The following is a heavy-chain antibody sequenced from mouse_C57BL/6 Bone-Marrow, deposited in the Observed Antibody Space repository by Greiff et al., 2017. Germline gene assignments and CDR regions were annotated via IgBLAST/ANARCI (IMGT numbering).Heavy chain of an antibody. Sequence: DVKLVESEGGLVQPGSSMKLSCTASGFTFSDYYMAWVRQVPEKGLEWVANINYDGSSTYYLDSLKSRFIISRDNAKNILYLQMSSLKSEDTATYYCARDANYYYGSSWYFDVWGTGTTVTVSS. CDR2: INYDGSST. CDR1: GFTFSDYY. J-gene: IGHJ1*03. D-gene: IGHD1-1*01. V-gene: IGHV5-16*01. CDR3: ARDANYYYGSSWYFDV.